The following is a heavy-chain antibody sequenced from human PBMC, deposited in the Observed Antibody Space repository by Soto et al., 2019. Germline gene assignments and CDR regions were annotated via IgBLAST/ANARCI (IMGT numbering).Heavy chain of an antibody. Sequence: PGGSLRLSCAASGFTFSSYGMHWVRQAPGKGLEWVAIISYDGSNTYYADSVKGRFTISRDNSKNTLYLQMNSLRAEDTSVYCCAKEGGLSGSYYISSSYYFDYWGQGTLVTVSS. CDR1: GFTFSSYG. D-gene: IGHD1-26*01. CDR2: ISYDGSNT. J-gene: IGHJ4*02. CDR3: AKEGGLSGSYYISSSYYFDY. V-gene: IGHV3-30*18.